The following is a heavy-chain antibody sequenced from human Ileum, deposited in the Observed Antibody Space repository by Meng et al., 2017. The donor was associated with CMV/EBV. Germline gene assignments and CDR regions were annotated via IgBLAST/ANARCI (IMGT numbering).Heavy chain of an antibody. J-gene: IGHJ4*02. Sequence: GGSLRLSCAASGFTFDDYGMSWVRQVPGKGLEWVSGINWNGDRTGYADSVKGRFTVSRDNAKNSLYLQINTLRAEDTAVYYCARIGYSSSSLDYWGQGTLVTVSS. V-gene: IGHV3-20*04. CDR1: GFTFDDYG. CDR2: INWNGDRT. CDR3: ARIGYSSSSLDY. D-gene: IGHD6-6*01.